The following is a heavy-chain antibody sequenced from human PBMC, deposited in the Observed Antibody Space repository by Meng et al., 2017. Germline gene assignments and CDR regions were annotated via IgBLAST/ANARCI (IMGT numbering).Heavy chain of an antibody. D-gene: IGHD6-19*01. J-gene: IGHJ3*02. CDR2: IYYSGST. V-gene: IGHV4-39*06. CDR1: GGSISSSSYY. Sequence: TLSLTCTVSGGSISSSSYYWGWIRQPPGKGLEWIGSIYYSGSTYYNSSLKSRVTISVDTSKSQFPLKLSTVTAADTAVYYCARDLVAGTVVSAFDIWGQATMVTVSS. CDR3: ARDLVAGTVVSAFDI.